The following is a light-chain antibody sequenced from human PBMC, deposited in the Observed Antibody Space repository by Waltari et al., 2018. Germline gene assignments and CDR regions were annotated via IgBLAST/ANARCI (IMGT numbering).Light chain of an antibody. J-gene: IGLJ3*02. Sequence: QSALTQPRSVSGSPGQSVTISCSGTSSDVGGYKYVSWYQQHPDKAPKLMIYDVNRRPSGVPYRFSGSKSGNTASLTISGLQAEDEADYYCCSYAGSYTLVFGGGTKLTVL. V-gene: IGLV2-11*01. CDR3: CSYAGSYTLV. CDR2: DVN. CDR1: SSDVGGYKY.